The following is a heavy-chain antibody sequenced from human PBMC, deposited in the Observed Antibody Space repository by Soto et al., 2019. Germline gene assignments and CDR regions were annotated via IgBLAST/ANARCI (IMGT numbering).Heavy chain of an antibody. CDR3: ARGGIVAVPAALSSYHDYTNYRFGS. D-gene: IGHD2-15*01. CDR2: IIPMFAAS. Sequence: QVQLAQSGAEVRKPGSSVKVSCGASGGSFSDFAFSWVRQAPGQGLEWMGGIIPMFAASKYAQRFQDRVTITADESTNTVDLALSSLTSDDTATYYCARGGIVAVPAALSSYHDYTNYRFGSWGQGTLVTVSS. V-gene: IGHV1-69*01. CDR1: GGSFSDFA. J-gene: IGHJ4*02.